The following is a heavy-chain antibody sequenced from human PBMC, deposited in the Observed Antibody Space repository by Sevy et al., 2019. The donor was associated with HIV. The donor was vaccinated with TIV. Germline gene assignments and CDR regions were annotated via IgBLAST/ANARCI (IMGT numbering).Heavy chain of an antibody. J-gene: IGHJ4*02. V-gene: IGHV3-23*01. Sequence: GGSLRLSCAVSGFNFNRYSMSWVRQAPGKGLEWVSTLSFGCGKINYADSVKGRFIISRDDSENTLYLQMNSLRAEETAVYYCAREGCSRPHDYWGQGTLVTVSS. CDR1: GFNFNRYS. D-gene: IGHD2-2*01. CDR3: AREGCSRPHDY. CDR2: LSFGCGKI.